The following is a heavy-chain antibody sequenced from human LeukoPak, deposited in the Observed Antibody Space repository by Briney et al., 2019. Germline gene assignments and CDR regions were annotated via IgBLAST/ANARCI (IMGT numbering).Heavy chain of an antibody. CDR1: GGSISSSTYY. D-gene: IGHD1-26*01. Sequence: PSETLSLTCTVSGGSISSSTYYWGWIRQPPGMGLEWIGSMYYTGRTYYNPSLKSRVTISVDTSKNQFSLRLRSVTAADTAVYYCARQGGSYIWFDPWGQGTLVTVSS. CDR3: ARQGGSYIWFDP. V-gene: IGHV4-39*01. J-gene: IGHJ5*02. CDR2: MYYTGRT.